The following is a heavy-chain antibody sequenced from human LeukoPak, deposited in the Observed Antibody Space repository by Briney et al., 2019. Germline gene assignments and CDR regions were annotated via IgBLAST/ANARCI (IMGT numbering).Heavy chain of an antibody. CDR1: GYTFTSYG. V-gene: IGHV1-69*13. J-gene: IGHJ5*02. CDR2: IIPIFGTA. Sequence: ASVKVSCKASGYTFTSYGISWVRQAPGQGLEWMGGIIPIFGTANYAQKFQGRVTITADESTSTAYLELSSLRSEDTAVYYCARMVAATPDWFDPWGQGTLVTVSS. CDR3: ARMVAATPDWFDP. D-gene: IGHD2-15*01.